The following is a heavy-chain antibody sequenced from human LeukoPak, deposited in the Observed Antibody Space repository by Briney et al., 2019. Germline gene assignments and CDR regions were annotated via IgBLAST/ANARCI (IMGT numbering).Heavy chain of an antibody. J-gene: IGHJ6*03. Sequence: SETLSLTCTVSGGSISSSSYYWGWIRQPPGKGLEWIGSIYYSGSTYYNPSLKSRVTISVDTSKNQFSLKLSSVTAADTAVYYCARAFSYTIFGVPYYYYYYYMDGWGKGTTVTVSS. CDR2: IYYSGST. V-gene: IGHV4-39*07. CDR1: GGSISSSSYY. CDR3: ARAFSYTIFGVPYYYYYYYMDG. D-gene: IGHD3-3*01.